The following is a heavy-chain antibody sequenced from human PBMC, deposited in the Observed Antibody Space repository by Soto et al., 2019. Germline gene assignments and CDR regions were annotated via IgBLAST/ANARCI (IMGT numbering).Heavy chain of an antibody. CDR3: LGHFTTFGGVIAPTWGAFDI. D-gene: IGHD3-16*02. V-gene: IGHV3-23*01. CDR1: GFTFSSYA. CDR2: ISGSGGST. Sequence: EVQLLESGGGLVQPGGSLRLSCAASGFTFSSYAMSWVRQAPGKGLEWVSAISGSGGSTYYADSVKGRFTISRDNSKNTLYLQMNSLRAEDTAVYYCLGHFTTFGGVIAPTWGAFDIWGQGTMVTVSS. J-gene: IGHJ3*02.